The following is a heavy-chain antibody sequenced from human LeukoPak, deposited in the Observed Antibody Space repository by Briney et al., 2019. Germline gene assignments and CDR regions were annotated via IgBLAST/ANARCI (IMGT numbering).Heavy chain of an antibody. CDR1: GFTFSSYA. CDR2: ISGSGGST. Sequence: GGSLRLSCAASGFTFSSYAMSWVRQAPGKGLEWVSAISGSGGSTYYADSVKGRFTISRDNSKNTLYLQMNSLRAEDTAVYYCARRSRSGDAYYFDYWGQGTLVTVSS. V-gene: IGHV3-23*01. D-gene: IGHD6-25*01. J-gene: IGHJ4*02. CDR3: ARRSRSGDAYYFDY.